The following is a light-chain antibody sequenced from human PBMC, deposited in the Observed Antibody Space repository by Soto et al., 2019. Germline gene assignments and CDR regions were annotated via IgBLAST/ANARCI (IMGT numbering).Light chain of an antibody. CDR2: DTS. Sequence: QAVVTQEPSLTVSPGGTVTLTCASSTGAVTSDHYPYWFQQKPGQAPSTLIFDTSSKHSWTPARLSGSLIGGKAALTLSGAQHEDEDEYYCLLSYSGVWVFGGGTKLTVL. J-gene: IGLJ3*02. V-gene: IGLV7-46*01. CDR1: TGAVTSDHY. CDR3: LLSYSGVWV.